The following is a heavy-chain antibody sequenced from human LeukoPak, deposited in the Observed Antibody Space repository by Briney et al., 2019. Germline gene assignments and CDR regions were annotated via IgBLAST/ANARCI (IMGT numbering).Heavy chain of an antibody. CDR2: ISYDRLLGRFK. CDR3: AREGGCSSGSCSGMDV. D-gene: IGHD2-15*01. V-gene: IGHV3-30*04. Sequence: SGGSLRLSCATSEFTFNIHEMNWVRQAPGKGLEWVAVISYDRLLGRFKYDADSVKGRFTISRDNSENTLYLQMNSLRVEDTAVYYCAREGGCSSGSCSGMDVWGKGTTVTVSS. J-gene: IGHJ6*04. CDR1: EFTFNIHE.